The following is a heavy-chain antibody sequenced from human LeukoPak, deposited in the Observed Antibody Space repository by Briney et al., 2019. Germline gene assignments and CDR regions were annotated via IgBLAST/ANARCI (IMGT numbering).Heavy chain of an antibody. CDR3: AKGILRWELPDNDAFDI. CDR2: ISWNSGSI. V-gene: IGHV3-9*01. Sequence: GGSLRLSCAASGFTFDDYAMHWVRQAPGKGLEWVSGISWNSGSIGYADSAKGRFTISRDNAKNSLYLQMNSLRAEDTALYYCAKGILRWELPDNDAFDIWGQGTMVTVSS. CDR1: GFTFDDYA. D-gene: IGHD1-26*01. J-gene: IGHJ3*02.